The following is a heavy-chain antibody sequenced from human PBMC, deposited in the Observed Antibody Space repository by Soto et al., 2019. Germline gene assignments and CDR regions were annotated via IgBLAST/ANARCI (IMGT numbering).Heavy chain of an antibody. J-gene: IGHJ4*02. V-gene: IGHV3-33*01. CDR2: IWFDGSNK. CDR3: ATTGPC. CDR1: GFTFSSYG. Sequence: QVQLVESGGGVVQPGRSLRLSCAASGFTFSSYGMHWVRQAPGKGLEWVAVIWFDGSNKFYADSVKGRFTISRDNSKNTVSLQMTSLSDDESAGSYCATTGPCWGQGSL.